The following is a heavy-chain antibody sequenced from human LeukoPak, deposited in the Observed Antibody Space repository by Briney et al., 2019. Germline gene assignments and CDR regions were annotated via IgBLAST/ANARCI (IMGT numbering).Heavy chain of an antibody. V-gene: IGHV3-21*01. CDR3: ARDGDSSSSFKGLYGMDV. Sequence: GGSLRLSCAASGFTFSSYSMNWVRQAPGKGLEWVSSISSSSSYIYYADSVKGRFTISRDNAKNSLYLQMNSLRAEDTAVYYCARDGDSSSSFKGLYGMDVWGQGTTVTVSS. CDR2: ISSSSSYI. CDR1: GFTFSSYS. D-gene: IGHD6-13*01. J-gene: IGHJ6*02.